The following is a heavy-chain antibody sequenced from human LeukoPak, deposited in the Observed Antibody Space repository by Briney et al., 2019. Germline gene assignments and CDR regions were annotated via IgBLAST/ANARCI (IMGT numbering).Heavy chain of an antibody. CDR3: ARDRYSTIFGG. J-gene: IGHJ4*02. V-gene: IGHV3-66*02. CDR1: GFTVSSDY. Sequence: GGSLRLSCAASGFTVSSDYMSWVRQAPGKGLEWVSIIYSGGGTYYADSVKGRFTISRDNSKNTLYLQMNSLRAEDTAVYYCARDRYSTIFGGWGQGTLVTVSS. CDR2: IYSGGGT. D-gene: IGHD3-3*01.